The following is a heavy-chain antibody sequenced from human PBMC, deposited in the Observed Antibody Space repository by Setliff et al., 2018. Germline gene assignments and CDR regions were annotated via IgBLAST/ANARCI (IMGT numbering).Heavy chain of an antibody. CDR3: AKEHVVISYVSNTHQHYGMDV. Sequence: NPSETLSLTCTVSGASLRSGSYYWSWIRQPAGKGLEWIGRIYTSGATTYSPSLKSRVSISADTSKNLLSLTLKSVTAADTAVYYCAKEHVVISYVSNTHQHYGMDVWGQGTTVTVSS. CDR2: IYTSGAT. V-gene: IGHV4-61*02. CDR1: GASLRSGSYY. J-gene: IGHJ6*02. D-gene: IGHD2-21*01.